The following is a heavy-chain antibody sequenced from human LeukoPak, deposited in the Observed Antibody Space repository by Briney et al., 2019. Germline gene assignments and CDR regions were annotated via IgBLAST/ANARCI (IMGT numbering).Heavy chain of an antibody. J-gene: IGHJ4*02. CDR3: ARDRAYSSSWLDY. CDR2: IFGSGGST. Sequence: GGALRLSCAASGFTFTFYAMTWVRQAPGKGQEWVSTIFGSGGSTYYRDSVKGRFTISRDNSKKTLYLQMNSLRDEDTAVYYCARDRAYSSSWLDYWGQGTLVTVSS. CDR1: GFTFTFYA. D-gene: IGHD6-13*01. V-gene: IGHV3-23*01.